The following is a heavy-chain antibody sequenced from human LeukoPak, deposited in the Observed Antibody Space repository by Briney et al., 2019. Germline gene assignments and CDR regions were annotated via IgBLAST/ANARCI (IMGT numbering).Heavy chain of an antibody. CDR2: ISYDGSNK. Sequence: GGSLRLSCAASGFTFSSYGMHWVRQAPGKGLEWVAVISYDGSNKYYADSVKGRFTISRDNSKNTLYLQMNSLRAEDTAVYYCAREGLGSDSNYYDSSGYYFFDYWGQGTLVTVSS. CDR3: AREGLGSDSNYYDSSGYYFFDY. CDR1: GFTFSSYG. V-gene: IGHV3-30*03. J-gene: IGHJ4*02. D-gene: IGHD3-22*01.